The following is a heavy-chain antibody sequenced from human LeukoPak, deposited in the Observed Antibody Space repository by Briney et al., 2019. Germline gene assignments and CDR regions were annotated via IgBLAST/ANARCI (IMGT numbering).Heavy chain of an antibody. CDR1: GFSFSDYW. J-gene: IGHJ4*02. CDR3: ARETEYYDFWSGYYL. D-gene: IGHD3-3*01. CDR2: IKQDGSEK. V-gene: IGHV3-7*03. Sequence: GGSLRLSCAASGFSFSDYWMSWVRQAPGKGLEWVANIKQDGSEKYYVDSVKGRFTISRDNAKNSLYLQMNSLRAEDTAVYYCARETEYYDFWSGYYLWGQGTLVTVSS.